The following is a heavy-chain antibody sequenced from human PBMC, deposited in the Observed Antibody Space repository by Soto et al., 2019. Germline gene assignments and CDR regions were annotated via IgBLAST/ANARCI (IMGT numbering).Heavy chain of an antibody. CDR1: GFTFSSYE. D-gene: IGHD2-15*01. J-gene: IGHJ4*02. V-gene: IGHV3-48*03. CDR2: ISSSGSTI. CDR3: ASLEVVAAIDY. Sequence: GGSLRLSCAASGFTFSSYEMNWVRQAPGKGLEWVSYISSSGSTIYYADSVKGRFTIPRDNAKNSLYLQMNSLRAEDTAVYYCASLEVVAAIDYWGQGTLVTVSS.